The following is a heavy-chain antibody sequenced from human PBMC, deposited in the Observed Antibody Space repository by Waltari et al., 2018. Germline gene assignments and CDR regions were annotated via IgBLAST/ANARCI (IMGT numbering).Heavy chain of an antibody. J-gene: IGHJ2*01. CDR2: IYSAGST. D-gene: IGHD3-9*01. Sequence: EVQLVESGGGLIQPGGSLRLSCAASGFTVSSNYMIWVRQAPGKGLEWFSVIYSAGSTHYADSVKGRFTISRDNSKNTLDLQMNNLRAEDTAVYDCARDLTGVELWGRGTLVTVSS. CDR1: GFTVSSNY. V-gene: IGHV3-53*01. CDR3: ARDLTGVEL.